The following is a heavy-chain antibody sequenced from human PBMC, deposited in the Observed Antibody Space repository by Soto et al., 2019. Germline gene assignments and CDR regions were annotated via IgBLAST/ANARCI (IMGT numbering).Heavy chain of an antibody. CDR2: IYPGDSDT. D-gene: IGHD6-13*01. Sequence: GASLKISCKASGYTFTNYWITWVRQVPGKGLEWMGIIYPGDSDTRYSPSFQGLVTISADRSINTAYLQWSSLQVSDPAMYYCARSPSIAAAGPYYYCYYGMDVWGQGTTVTVSS. CDR3: ARSPSIAAAGPYYYCYYGMDV. V-gene: IGHV5-51*01. J-gene: IGHJ6*02. CDR1: GYTFTNYW.